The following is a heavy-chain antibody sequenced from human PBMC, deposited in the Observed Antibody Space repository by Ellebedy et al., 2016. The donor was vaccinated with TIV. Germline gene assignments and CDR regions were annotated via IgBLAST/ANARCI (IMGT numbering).Heavy chain of an antibody. Sequence: SETLSLTXTVSGGSISSSSYYWGWIRQPPGKGLEWIGSIYYSGSTYYNPSLKSRVTISVDTSKNQFSLKLSSVTAADTAVYYCARLYSNYDACDIWGQGTMVTVSS. D-gene: IGHD4-11*01. CDR3: ARLYSNYDACDI. CDR1: GGSISSSSYY. J-gene: IGHJ3*02. CDR2: IYYSGST. V-gene: IGHV4-39*01.